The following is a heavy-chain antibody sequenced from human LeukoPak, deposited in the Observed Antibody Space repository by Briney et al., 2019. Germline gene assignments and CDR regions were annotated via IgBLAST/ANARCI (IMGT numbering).Heavy chain of an antibody. CDR1: GGSISSYY. CDR3: ATGGLHDSYYYYMDV. CDR2: IYTSGST. J-gene: IGHJ6*03. V-gene: IGHV4-4*07. Sequence: SETLSLTCTVSGGSISSYYWSWIRQPAGKGLEWIGRIYTSGSTNHNPSLKSRVTMSVDTSKNQFSLKLSSVTAADTAVYYCATGGLHDSYYYYMDVWGKGTTVTVSS. D-gene: IGHD3-22*01.